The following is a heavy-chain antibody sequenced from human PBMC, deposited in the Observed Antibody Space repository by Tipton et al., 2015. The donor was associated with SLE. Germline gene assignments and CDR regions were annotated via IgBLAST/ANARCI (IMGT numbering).Heavy chain of an antibody. CDR1: GGSFSGYY. V-gene: IGHV4-34*01. J-gene: IGHJ6*03. CDR3: ARGYCSITSSLYMDV. Sequence: TLSLTCAVYGGSFSGYYWSWIRQPPGKGLEWIGEINHSGSTNYNPSLKSRVTISVDTSKNQFSLKLSSVTAADTAVYYCARGYCSITSSLYMDVWGKGTTVTVSS. D-gene: IGHD2-2*01. CDR2: INHSGST.